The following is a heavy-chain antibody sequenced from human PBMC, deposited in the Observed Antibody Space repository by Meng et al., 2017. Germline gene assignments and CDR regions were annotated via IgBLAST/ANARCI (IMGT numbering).Heavy chain of an antibody. Sequence: QVQRVPTGAEVKKPGASVKASCKASGYTFTSYGISWVRQAPGQGLEWMGWISAYNGNTNCAQKLQGRVTMTTDASTSTAYMELRSLRSDDTAVYYCARVGLKLGPSRGSWYFDLWGRGTLVTVSS. D-gene: IGHD7-27*01. V-gene: IGHV1-18*01. CDR1: GYTFTSYG. J-gene: IGHJ2*01. CDR2: ISAYNGNT. CDR3: ARVGLKLGPSRGSWYFDL.